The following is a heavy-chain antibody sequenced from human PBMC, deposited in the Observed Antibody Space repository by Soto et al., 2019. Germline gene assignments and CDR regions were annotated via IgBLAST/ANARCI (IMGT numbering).Heavy chain of an antibody. V-gene: IGHV4-61*01. D-gene: IGHD3-3*01. CDR2: VYHTGRT. CDR3: PRAFAYFHS. CDR1: GGSFKSGSYS. J-gene: IGHJ4*02. Sequence: SETLSLSCTVSGGSFKSGSYSWSWIRQPPGKGLEWIGYVYHTGRTSYNPSLKSRVSISMDTSKNQFSLNLDSVTAADTAVYFCPRAFAYFHSWGPGPLLTVSS.